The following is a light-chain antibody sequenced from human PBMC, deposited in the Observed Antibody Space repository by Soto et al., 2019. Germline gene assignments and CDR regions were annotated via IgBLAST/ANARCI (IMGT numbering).Light chain of an antibody. Sequence: QSALTQPASVSGSPGQSITISCTGTSSDVGIYNLVSWYQQHPGKAPKFMIYDVNNRPSGVSDRFSGSKSGNTASLTISGLQAEDEADYYCCSYAGGTTLVFGGGTKVTVL. V-gene: IGLV2-23*02. J-gene: IGLJ2*01. CDR2: DVN. CDR1: SSDVGIYNL. CDR3: CSYAGGTTLV.